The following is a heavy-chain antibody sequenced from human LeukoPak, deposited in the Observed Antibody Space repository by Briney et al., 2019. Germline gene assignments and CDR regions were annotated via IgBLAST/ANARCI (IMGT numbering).Heavy chain of an antibody. D-gene: IGHD3-16*01. Sequence: GGSLRLSCAASGFTFSGHWMTWVRQAPGKGLEWVANIREDASGTYYVDSVKGRFTISRDNAKNSLFLQMNSLRAEDTAMYYCARHIPRGNNYFDYWGQGTLVTVSS. CDR2: IREDASGT. J-gene: IGHJ4*02. CDR3: ARHIPRGNNYFDY. CDR1: GFTFSGHW. V-gene: IGHV3-7*01.